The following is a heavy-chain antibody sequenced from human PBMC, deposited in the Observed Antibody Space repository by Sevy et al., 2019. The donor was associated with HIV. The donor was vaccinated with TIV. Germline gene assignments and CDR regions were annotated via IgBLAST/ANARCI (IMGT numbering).Heavy chain of an antibody. V-gene: IGHV3-53*01. D-gene: IGHD3-22*01. J-gene: IGHJ3*02. CDR3: AKPIRITMIVVGAFDI. CDR1: GFTVSSNY. CDR2: IYSGGST. Sequence: GGSLRLSCAASGFTVSSNYMSWVRQAPGKGLEWVSVIYSGGSTYYADSVKGRFTISRDNSKNTLYLQMNSLRAEDTAVYYCAKPIRITMIVVGAFDIWGQGTMVTVSS.